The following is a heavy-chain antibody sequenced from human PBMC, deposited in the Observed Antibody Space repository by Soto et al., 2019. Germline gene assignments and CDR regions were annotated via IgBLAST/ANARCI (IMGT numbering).Heavy chain of an antibody. Sequence: PSETLSLTCAVSGYSISSGYYWGWIRQPPGKGLEWIGSIYHSGSTYYNPSLKSRVTISVGTSKNQFSLKLSSVTAADTAVYYCAREVKGDYGMDVWGQGTTVTVSS. V-gene: IGHV4-38-2*02. CDR1: GYSISSGYY. CDR3: AREVKGDYGMDV. CDR2: IYHSGST. J-gene: IGHJ6*02. D-gene: IGHD3-22*01.